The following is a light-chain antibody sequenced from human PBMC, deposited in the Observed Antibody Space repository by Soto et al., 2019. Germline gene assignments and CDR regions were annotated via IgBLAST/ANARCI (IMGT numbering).Light chain of an antibody. V-gene: IGKV3-15*01. CDR1: QSVSSN. CDR2: GAS. CDR3: QQYSNWPPVT. J-gene: IGKJ1*01. Sequence: EIVMTQSPATLSVSPGERATLSCRASQSVSSNLAWYQQKPGQPPRLLIYGASIRATGIPARFSGSGSGTEFTLTISSLQSEDFAVYYCQQYSNWPPVTFGQGTKVDIK.